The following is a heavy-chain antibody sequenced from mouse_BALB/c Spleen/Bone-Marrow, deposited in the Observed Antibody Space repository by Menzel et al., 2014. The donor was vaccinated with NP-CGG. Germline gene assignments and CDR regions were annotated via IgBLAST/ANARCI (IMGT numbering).Heavy chain of an antibody. CDR2: IDPANDNT. CDR3: ASYVYGFYFVY. J-gene: IGHJ2*01. CDR1: GFNIKDTY. V-gene: IGHV14-3*02. Sequence: DVQLVESGAELVKPGASVKLSCTASGFNIKDTYIHWVKQRPEQGLEWIGRIDPANDNTKYDPKFQGKATITADTSSSTAYLQLSSLTSEDTAVYYCASYVYGFYFVYWGQGPPRTVPS. D-gene: IGHD2-2*01.